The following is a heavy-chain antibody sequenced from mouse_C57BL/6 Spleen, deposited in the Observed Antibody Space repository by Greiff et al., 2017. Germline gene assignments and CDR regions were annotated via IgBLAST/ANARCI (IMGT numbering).Heavy chain of an antibody. CDR2: IDPNSGGT. CDR3: ASPYDYGSSFSSYWYFDV. J-gene: IGHJ1*03. V-gene: IGHV1-72*01. D-gene: IGHD1-1*01. Sequence: QVQLQQPGAELVKPGASVKLSCKASGYTFTSYWMHWVKQRPGRGLEWIGRIDPNSGGTKYNEKFKSKATLTVDKPSSTAYMQLSSLTSEDSAVYYCASPYDYGSSFSSYWYFDVWGTGTTVTVSS. CDR1: GYTFTSYW.